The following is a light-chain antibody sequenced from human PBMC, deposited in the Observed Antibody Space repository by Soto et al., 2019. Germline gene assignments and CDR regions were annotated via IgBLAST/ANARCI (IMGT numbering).Light chain of an antibody. CDR2: DAS. J-gene: IGKJ5*01. CDR1: QSVSSY. CDR3: KQRSNWVT. V-gene: IGKV3-11*01. Sequence: EIVLTQSPATLSLSPGEIATLSCRASQSVSSYLAWYQQKPGQAPRLLIYDASNRATGIPARFSGSGSGTDFTLTISSLEPEDFAVYYCKQRSNWVTCGQGTRREIK.